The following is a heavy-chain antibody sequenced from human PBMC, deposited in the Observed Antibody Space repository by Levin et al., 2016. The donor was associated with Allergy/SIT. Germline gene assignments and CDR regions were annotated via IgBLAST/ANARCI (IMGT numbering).Heavy chain of an antibody. D-gene: IGHD6-13*01. J-gene: IGHJ4*02. V-gene: IGHV4-39*01. CDR2: IYYSGST. CDR3: AGGIAAAGLG. Sequence: WIRQPPGKGLEWIGSIYYSGSTYYNPSLKSRVTISVDTSKNQFSLKLSSVTAADTAVYYCAGGIAAAGLGWGQGTLVTVSS.